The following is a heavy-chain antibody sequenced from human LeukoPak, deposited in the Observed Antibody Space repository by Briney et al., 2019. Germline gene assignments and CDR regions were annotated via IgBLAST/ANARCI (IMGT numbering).Heavy chain of an antibody. D-gene: IGHD3-16*01. Sequence: SQTLSLTCAISGDSVSSKSAAWNWIRQSSSRGLEWLGRTYYRSKWYNDYAVSVKSRIIINPDTSKNQFSLQLNSVTPEDTAVYYCARVRWGVVRSHFDYWGQGTLVTVSS. CDR3: ARVRWGVVRSHFDY. J-gene: IGHJ4*02. CDR2: TYYRSKWYN. V-gene: IGHV6-1*01. CDR1: GDSVSSKSAA.